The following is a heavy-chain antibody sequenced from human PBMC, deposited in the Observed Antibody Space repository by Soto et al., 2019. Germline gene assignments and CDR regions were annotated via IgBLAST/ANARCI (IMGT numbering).Heavy chain of an antibody. Sequence: GGALRLSCAASGFPVSINYMSWVRQSPGKGLEWVSVIYIGGITFYADSVKGRFTISRDNSKNTMYLQMNNLRGEDTAVYYCVRYFGSSQEGGIDVWGQATRVTL. D-gene: IGHD6-6*01. CDR1: GFPVSINY. V-gene: IGHV3-53*01. CDR3: VRYFGSSQEGGIDV. J-gene: IGHJ6*02. CDR2: IYIGGIT.